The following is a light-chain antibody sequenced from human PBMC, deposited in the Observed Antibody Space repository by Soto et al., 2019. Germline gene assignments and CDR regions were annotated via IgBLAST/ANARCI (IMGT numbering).Light chain of an antibody. V-gene: IGLV1-47*01. Sequence: QSVLTQPPSASGTPGQRVTISCSGSSSNIGSNFVYWYQQLPGTAAKLLIYRNNQRPSGVPARFSGSKSGTSASLAISGLRSEDEDDYYCAAWDDSLSGWVFGGGTQLTVL. CDR1: SSNIGSNF. J-gene: IGLJ3*02. CDR2: RNN. CDR3: AAWDDSLSGWV.